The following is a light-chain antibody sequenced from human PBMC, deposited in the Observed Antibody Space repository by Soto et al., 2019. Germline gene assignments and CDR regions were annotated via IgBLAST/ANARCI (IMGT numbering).Light chain of an antibody. CDR1: SSDVGGYNY. CDR3: SSYTSSSTRV. Sequence: QSVLTQPASVSGSPGQSSTISCTGTSSDVGGYNYVSWYQQHPGKAPKLMIYDVSNRPSGVSNRFSGSKSDNTASLSISGLQAEDEAVYYCSSYTSSSTRVFGTGTKVTVL. V-gene: IGLV2-14*01. CDR2: DVS. J-gene: IGLJ1*01.